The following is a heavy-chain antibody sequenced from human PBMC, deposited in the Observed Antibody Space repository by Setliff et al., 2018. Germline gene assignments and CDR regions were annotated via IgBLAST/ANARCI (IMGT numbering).Heavy chain of an antibody. CDR3: ASAPRDCPNTSCYSWVDP. D-gene: IGHD2-2*01. CDR2: INTNTGNP. CDR1: VYTFTNSA. J-gene: IGHJ5*02. Sequence: AAVKVSCKPSVYTFTNSALNWVRQAPGQGLEWMGWINTNTGNPTYAQAFTGRFVFSLDASVGTAYLQIYSLKPEDTAVYYCASAPRDCPNTSCYSWVDPWGQGTLVTVSS. V-gene: IGHV7-4-1*01.